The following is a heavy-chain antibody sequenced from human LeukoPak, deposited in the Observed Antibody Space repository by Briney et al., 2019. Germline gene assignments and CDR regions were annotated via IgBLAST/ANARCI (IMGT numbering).Heavy chain of an antibody. CDR1: VYTLTGYY. CDR2: ISAYSGNT. D-gene: IGHD2-8*01. J-gene: IGHJ4*02. Sequence: ASVKVSCKASVYTLTGYYMHWVRQAPGPGLEWMGWISAYSGNTNYAQKLQGRVTMTTDASTSTAYMELRSLRSDDTAVYYCGSPGYCSNGVCQYYFDYWGQGTLVAVSS. CDR3: GSPGYCSNGVCQYYFDY. V-gene: IGHV1-18*04.